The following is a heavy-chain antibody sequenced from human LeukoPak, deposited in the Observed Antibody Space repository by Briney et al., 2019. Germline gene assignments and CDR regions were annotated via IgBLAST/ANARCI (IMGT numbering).Heavy chain of an antibody. D-gene: IGHD5-12*01. J-gene: IGHJ4*02. V-gene: IGHV4-30-4*08. CDR2: IYYSGST. CDR3: ARSASGFSGYNDY. Sequence: SETLSLTCTVSGGSISSGDYYWSWIRQPPGKGLEWIGYIYYSGSTYYNPSLKSRVTISVDTSKNQFSLNLNSVTVADTAVYYCARSASGFSGYNDYWGQGPLVTVSS. CDR1: GGSISSGDYY.